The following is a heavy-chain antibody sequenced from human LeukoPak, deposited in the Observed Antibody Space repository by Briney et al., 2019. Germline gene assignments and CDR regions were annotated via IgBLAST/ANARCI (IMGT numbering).Heavy chain of an antibody. D-gene: IGHD6-13*01. CDR3: AKSGSSWYFY. V-gene: IGHV4-59*03. CDR2: ISDSGST. J-gene: IGHJ4*02. CDR1: GGSTRSYY. Sequence: SETLSLTCAVSGGSTRSYYWSWIRQPPGKGLEWIGYISDSGSTKYNPSLESRVTISVDTSKNQFSLKLTSVTAADTAVYFCAKSGSSWYFYWGQGTLVTVSS.